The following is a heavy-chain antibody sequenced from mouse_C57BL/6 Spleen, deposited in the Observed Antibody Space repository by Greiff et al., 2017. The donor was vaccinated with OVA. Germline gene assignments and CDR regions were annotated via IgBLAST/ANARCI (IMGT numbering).Heavy chain of an antibody. CDR1: GYSITSGYY. V-gene: IGHV3-6*01. CDR2: ISYDGSN. D-gene: IGHD1-1*01. Sequence: EVQLQESGPGLVKPSQSLSLTCSVTGYSITSGYYWNWIRQFPGNKLEWMGYISYDGSNNYNPSLKNRISITRDTSKNQFFLKLNSVTTEDTATYYCASSLLRGYYAMDYWGQGTSVTVSS. J-gene: IGHJ4*01. CDR3: ASSLLRGYYAMDY.